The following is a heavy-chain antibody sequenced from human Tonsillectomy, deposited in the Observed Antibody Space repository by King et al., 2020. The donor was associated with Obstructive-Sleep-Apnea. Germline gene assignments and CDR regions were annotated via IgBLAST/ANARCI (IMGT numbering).Heavy chain of an antibody. J-gene: IGHJ4*02. D-gene: IGHD2-8*01. CDR3: ATRRGAGTSDY. CDR2: MNPNSGNT. V-gene: IGHV1-8*01. Sequence: QLVQSGAEVKKPGASVKVSCKASGYTFTSYDINWVRQATGQGLEWMGWMNPNSGNTDYAQKFQGRVSMTRNTSMRTAYMELSALRSEDTAVYYCATRRGAGTSDYWGQGTLVTVSS. CDR1: GYTFTSYD.